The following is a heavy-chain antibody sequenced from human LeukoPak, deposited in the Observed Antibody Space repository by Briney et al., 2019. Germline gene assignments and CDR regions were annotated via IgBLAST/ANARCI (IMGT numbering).Heavy chain of an antibody. J-gene: IGHJ5*02. D-gene: IGHD1-20*01. V-gene: IGHV1-46*01. CDR1: GYTFTSYY. CDR2: INPSGGST. CDR3: ARVWYNWKRWFDP. Sequence: ASVKVSCKASGYTFTSYYMHWVRQAPGQGLEWMGIINPSGGSTSYAQKFQGRVTMTRDMSTSTVYMELSSLRSEDTAVYYCARVWYNWKRWFDPWGQGTLVTVSS.